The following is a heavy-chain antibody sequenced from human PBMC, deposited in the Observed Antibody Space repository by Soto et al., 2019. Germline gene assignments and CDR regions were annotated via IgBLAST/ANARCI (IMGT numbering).Heavy chain of an antibody. CDR2: IGGVSNYI. V-gene: IGHV3-21*01. CDR3: GREVDLTAHRPQYYRGLDI. D-gene: IGHD3-16*01. Sequence: EVQLVESGGGLVQPGGSLRLSCETSGFTFITYIMHWVRQAPGKGLESVASIGGVSNYINYADSVKGRFNISRDNAVKSLYLQMDSLRVEDTGVYYCGREVDLTAHRPQYYRGLDIWGQGTTVTVSS. CDR1: GFTFITYI. J-gene: IGHJ6*02.